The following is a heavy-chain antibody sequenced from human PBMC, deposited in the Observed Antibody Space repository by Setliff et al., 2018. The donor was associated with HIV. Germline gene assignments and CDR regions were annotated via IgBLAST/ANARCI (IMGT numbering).Heavy chain of an antibody. J-gene: IGHJ4*02. CDR1: GFNFRSYS. CDR3: ARDHGFPPWPSHSSGSMDY. Sequence: PGGSLRLSCLGSGFNFRSYSMHWVRQAPGKGLVWVARIDSDESTTISADSVKGRFTISRDNAKNTLFLQMNRLTVEDTAVYYCARDHGFPPWPSHSSGSMDYWGQGTLVTVS. V-gene: IGHV3-74*01. D-gene: IGHD6-19*01. CDR2: IDSDESTT.